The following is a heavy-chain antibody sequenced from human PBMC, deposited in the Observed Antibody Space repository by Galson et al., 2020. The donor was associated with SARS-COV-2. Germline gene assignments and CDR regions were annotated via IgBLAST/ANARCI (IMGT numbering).Heavy chain of an antibody. Sequence: ESGPTLVKPTQTLTLTCTFSGFSLSTSGMCVNWIRQPPGKALEWLARIDWDDDEHYSTSLKTRLTISKDISKNQVVLTMTYMDPVDTATYYGERGDSGGCRGNYWGQGTLVTVSS. CDR1: GFSLSTSGMC. CDR3: ERGDSGGCRGNY. CDR2: IDWDDDE. J-gene: IGHJ4*02. V-gene: IGHV2-70*11. D-gene: IGHD6-19*01.